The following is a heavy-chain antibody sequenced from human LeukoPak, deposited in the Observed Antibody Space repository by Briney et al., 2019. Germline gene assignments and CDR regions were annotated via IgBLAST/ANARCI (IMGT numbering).Heavy chain of an antibody. CDR1: GVSVSSGSYY. Sequence: KPSETLSLTCTVSGVSVSSGSYYWSWIRQPPGKGLEWIGYIYYSGSTNYNPSLKSRVTISVDTSKNQFSLKLSSVTAADTAVYYCARGGYGEYYYDSSGYYLFDYWGQGTLVTVSS. CDR3: ARGGYGEYYYDSSGYYLFDY. V-gene: IGHV4-61*01. CDR2: IYYSGST. J-gene: IGHJ4*02. D-gene: IGHD3-22*01.